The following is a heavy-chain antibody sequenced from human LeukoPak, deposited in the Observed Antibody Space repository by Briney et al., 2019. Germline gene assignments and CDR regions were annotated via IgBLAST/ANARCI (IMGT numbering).Heavy chain of an antibody. CDR2: MNPNSGNT. D-gene: IGHD6-13*01. J-gene: IGHJ4*02. CDR1: GYTFTSYD. Sequence: GASVKVSCKASGYTFTSYDINWVRQATGQGLEWMGWMNPNSGNTGYAQKFQGRVTVTRNTSISTAYMELSSLRSEDTAVYYCARLVHSSSWYTEGSNFDYWGQGTLVTVSS. CDR3: ARLVHSSSWYTEGSNFDY. V-gene: IGHV1-8*03.